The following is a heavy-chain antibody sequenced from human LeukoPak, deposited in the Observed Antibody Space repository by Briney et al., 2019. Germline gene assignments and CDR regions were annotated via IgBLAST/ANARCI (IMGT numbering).Heavy chain of an antibody. D-gene: IGHD3-3*01. V-gene: IGHV3-23*01. CDR3: AKDLYYDFWSGFFDY. CDR2: ISGSGGST. Sequence: AGGSLRLSCAASGFTFSSYGMSWVRLAPGKGLEWVSAISGSGGSTYYADSVKGRFTISRDNSKNTQYLQMNSLRAEDTAVYYCAKDLYYDFWSGFFDYWGQGTLVTVSS. J-gene: IGHJ4*02. CDR1: GFTFSSYG.